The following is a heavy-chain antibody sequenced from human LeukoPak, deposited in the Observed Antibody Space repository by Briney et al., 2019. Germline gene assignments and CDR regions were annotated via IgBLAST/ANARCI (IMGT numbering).Heavy chain of an antibody. CDR2: INPNTGGT. V-gene: IGHV1-2*02. Sequence: GASVKVSCKASGYTFSDYYIHWVRQAPGQGLEWMAWINPNTGGTYYSLDFEDRVTLTTDTSINSAYMDLTRLTSDDAAVYYCANAQYSFGSGSTKPLFDNWGQGTLVTVAS. CDR1: GYTFSDYY. J-gene: IGHJ4*02. D-gene: IGHD3-10*01. CDR3: ANAQYSFGSGSTKPLFDN.